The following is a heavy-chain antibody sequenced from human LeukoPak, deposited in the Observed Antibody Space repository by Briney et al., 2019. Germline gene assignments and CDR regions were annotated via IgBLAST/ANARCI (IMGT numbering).Heavy chain of an antibody. CDR1: GFAFNSYE. CDR2: ISSSGSIK. V-gene: IGHV3-48*03. CDR3: ARKIEPSQPFFDY. J-gene: IGHJ4*02. Sequence: PGGSLRLSCIASGFAFNSYEMNWVRQAPGKGLEWVSYISSSGSIKHYADSVKGRFTISRDNAKNSLYLQMNSLRAEDTAVYYCARKIEPSQPFFDYWGQGTLVTVSS. D-gene: IGHD1-14*01.